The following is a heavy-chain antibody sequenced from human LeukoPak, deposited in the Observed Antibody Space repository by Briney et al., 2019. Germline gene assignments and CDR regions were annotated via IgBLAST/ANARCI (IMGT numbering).Heavy chain of an antibody. V-gene: IGHV4-34*01. CDR2: INHSGST. Sequence: PSETLSLTCAVYGGSFSGYYWSWIRQPPGKGLEWIGEINHSGSTNYNPSLKSRVTISVDTSKNQFSLKLSSVTAADTAVYYCARGVELRYFDWLPRNRYYFDYWGQGTLVTVSS. CDR3: ARGVELRYFDWLPRNRYYFDY. J-gene: IGHJ4*02. D-gene: IGHD3-9*01. CDR1: GGSFSGYY.